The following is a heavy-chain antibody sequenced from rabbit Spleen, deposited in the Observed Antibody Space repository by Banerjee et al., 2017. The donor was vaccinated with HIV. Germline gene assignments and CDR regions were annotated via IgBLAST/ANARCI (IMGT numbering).Heavy chain of an antibody. V-gene: IGHV1S45*01. CDR2: INTATGKA. Sequence: QEQLVESGGGLVQPEGSLKLSCTASGFSFSDKAVMCWVRQAPGKGLEWIACINTATGKAVYATWAKGRFTISKTSSTTVTLQMTSLTAADTATYFCARTGSSWSLNLWGQGTLVTVS. J-gene: IGHJ4*01. D-gene: IGHD8-1*01. CDR3: ARTGSSWSLNL. CDR1: GFSFSDKAV.